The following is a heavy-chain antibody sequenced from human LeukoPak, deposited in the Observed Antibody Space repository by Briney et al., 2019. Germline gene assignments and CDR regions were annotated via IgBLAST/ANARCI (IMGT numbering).Heavy chain of an antibody. CDR3: ARYGDPYYFDY. CDR1: GFTFSSYG. J-gene: IGHJ4*02. Sequence: GGSLRLSCAASGFTFSSYGMSWVRQAPGKGLEWVSAISGSGGSTYYADSVKGRFTISRDNSKNTLYLQMNSLRAEDSAVYYCARYGDPYYFDYWGQGTLVTVSS. D-gene: IGHD4-17*01. V-gene: IGHV3-23*01. CDR2: ISGSGGST.